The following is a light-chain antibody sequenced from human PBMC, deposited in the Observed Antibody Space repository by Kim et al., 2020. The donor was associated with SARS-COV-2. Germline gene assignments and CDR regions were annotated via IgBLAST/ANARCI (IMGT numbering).Light chain of an antibody. CDR2: QDS. J-gene: IGLJ2*01. CDR3: QAWDSSTDVV. CDR1: KLVDNY. V-gene: IGLV3-1*01. Sequence: GSPGQTASITCSGDKLVDNYACWYQQKPGQSPVLVIYQDSKRPSGIPERFSGSNSGNTATLTISGTQAMDEADYYCQAWDSSTDVVFGGGTKLTVL.